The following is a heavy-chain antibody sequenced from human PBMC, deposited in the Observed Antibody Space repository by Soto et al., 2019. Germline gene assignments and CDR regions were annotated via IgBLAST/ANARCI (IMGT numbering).Heavy chain of an antibody. CDR3: ARDSVAAAGGGWFDP. D-gene: IGHD6-13*01. CDR1: GFTFSSYA. V-gene: IGHV3-30-3*01. Sequence: QVQLVESGGGVVQPGRSLRLSCAASGFTFSSYAMHWVRQAPGKGLEWVAVISYDGSNKYYADSVKGRFTISRDNSKNTLYLQMNSLRAEDTAVYYCARDSVAAAGGGWFDPWGQGTLVTVSS. J-gene: IGHJ5*02. CDR2: ISYDGSNK.